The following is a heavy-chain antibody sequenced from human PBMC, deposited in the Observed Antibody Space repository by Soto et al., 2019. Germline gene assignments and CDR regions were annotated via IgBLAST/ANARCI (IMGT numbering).Heavy chain of an antibody. CDR2: IYHSGST. CDR3: ARDRISYCSSTSCYRYYYGMDV. CDR1: GYSISSGYY. D-gene: IGHD2-2*02. J-gene: IGHJ6*02. Sequence: PSETLSLTCAVSGYSISSGYYWGWIRQPPGXGLEWIGSIYHSGSTYYNPSLESRVTISVDTSKNQFSLKLSSVTAADTAVYYCARDRISYCSSTSCYRYYYGMDVWGQGTTVTVSS. V-gene: IGHV4-38-2*02.